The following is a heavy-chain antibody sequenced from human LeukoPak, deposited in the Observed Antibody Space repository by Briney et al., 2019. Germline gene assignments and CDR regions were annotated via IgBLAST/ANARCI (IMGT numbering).Heavy chain of an antibody. CDR3: ARVSYYDSSGYPTGEYYMDV. J-gene: IGHJ6*03. Sequence: PSETLSLTCTVSGGSISSYYWSWIRQPPGKGLEWIGYIYYSGSTNYNPSLKSRVTISVDTSKNQFSLKLSSVTAADTAVYYCARVSYYDSSGYPTGEYYMDVWGKGTTVTVSS. CDR2: IYYSGST. CDR1: GGSISSYY. V-gene: IGHV4-59*01. D-gene: IGHD3-22*01.